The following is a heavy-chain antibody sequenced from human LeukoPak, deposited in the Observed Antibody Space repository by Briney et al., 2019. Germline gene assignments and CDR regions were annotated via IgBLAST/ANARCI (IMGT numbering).Heavy chain of an antibody. CDR1: GGTFSSYA. D-gene: IGHD2-15*01. Sequence: SVKVSCKASGGTFSSYAISWVRQAPGQGLEWMGRIIPIFGTANYAQKFQGRVTITTDESTSTAYMELSSLRSEDTAVYYCARDNLGVEVGNYYYYYMDVWGKGTTVTVSS. CDR3: ARDNLGVEVGNYYYYYMDV. V-gene: IGHV1-69*05. J-gene: IGHJ6*03. CDR2: IIPIFGTA.